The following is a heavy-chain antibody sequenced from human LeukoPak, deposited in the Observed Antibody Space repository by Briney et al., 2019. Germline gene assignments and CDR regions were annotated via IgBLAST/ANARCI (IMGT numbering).Heavy chain of an antibody. CDR3: ARGGGSSVYYYYMDV. Sequence: ASVKVSCKASGYTFTSYDINWVRQATGQGLEWMGWMNPNSGNTGYAQKFQGRVTMTRNTSISTAYMELSSLRSEDTAVYNCARGGGSSVYYYYMDVWGKGTTVTVSS. CDR1: GYTFTSYD. J-gene: IGHJ6*03. V-gene: IGHV1-8*01. CDR2: MNPNSGNT. D-gene: IGHD6-6*01.